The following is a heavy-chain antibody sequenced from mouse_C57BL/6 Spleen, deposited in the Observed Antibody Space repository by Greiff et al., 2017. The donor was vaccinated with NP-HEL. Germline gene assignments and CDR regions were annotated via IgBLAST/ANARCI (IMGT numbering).Heavy chain of an antibody. Sequence: EVKLVESGEGLVKPGGSLKLSCAASGFTFSSYAMSWVRQTPEKRLEWVAYISSGGDYIYYANTVKGRFPISRDNARNTLYLQMSSLKSEDTAMYYCTRDFYSYFDYWGHSTTLTVSS. D-gene: IGHD2-12*01. J-gene: IGHJ2*01. CDR1: GFTFSSYA. CDR2: ISSGGDYI. CDR3: TRDFYSYFDY. V-gene: IGHV5-9-1*02.